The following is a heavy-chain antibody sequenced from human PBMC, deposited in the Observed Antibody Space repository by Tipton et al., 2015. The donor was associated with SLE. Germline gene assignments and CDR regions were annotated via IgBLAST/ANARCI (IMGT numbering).Heavy chain of an antibody. J-gene: IGHJ4*02. CDR3: ARAGRAWNLFDY. D-gene: IGHD1-1*01. Sequence: TLSLTCTVSGDSISSSAYYWGWVRQPPGKGLEWIGTIFYSGSTYYNPSLEGRVTISVDTSKNQFSLKLSSVTAADTAVYYCARAGRAWNLFDYWGQGTLVTVSS. V-gene: IGHV4-39*07. CDR1: GDSISSSAYY. CDR2: IFYSGST.